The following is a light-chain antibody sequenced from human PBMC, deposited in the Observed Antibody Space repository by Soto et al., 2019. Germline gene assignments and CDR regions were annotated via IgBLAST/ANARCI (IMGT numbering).Light chain of an antibody. CDR3: CSYRSDNPRFYV. J-gene: IGLJ1*01. V-gene: IGLV2-14*03. Sequence: QSALAQPASVSGSPGQSITISCTGTHNDVGHENFVSWYQQHPDKVPKLIIYDVTRRASGISSRFSASKSGNTAYLAISGLQADDEATYFYCSYRSDNPRFYVFGTGTKLTVL. CDR1: HNDVGHENF. CDR2: DVT.